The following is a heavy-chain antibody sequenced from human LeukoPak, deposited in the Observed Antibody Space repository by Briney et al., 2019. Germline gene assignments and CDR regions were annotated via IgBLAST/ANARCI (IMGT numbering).Heavy chain of an antibody. CDR1: GFTFSSYG. V-gene: IGHV3-30*02. D-gene: IGHD1-7*01. Sequence: PGGSLSLSCAASGFTFSSYGMHWVRQAPGKGLEWVAFIRYDGSNKYYADSVKGRFTISRDNSKNTLYLQMNSLRAEDTAVYYCAKDYRRWNYGIDYWGQGTLVTVSS. CDR2: IRYDGSNK. CDR3: AKDYRRWNYGIDY. J-gene: IGHJ4*02.